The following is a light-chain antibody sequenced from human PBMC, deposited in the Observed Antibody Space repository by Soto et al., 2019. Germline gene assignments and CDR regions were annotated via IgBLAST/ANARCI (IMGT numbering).Light chain of an antibody. Sequence: DIQMTQSTSTLSASVGDRVTITCRASQSISSWLAWYQQKPGKAPKLLIYKASTLKSGVPSRFSGSGSGTEFTLTVSSLQPDDFATYYCQHYKSYSEACGQGTRWIS. CDR2: KAS. CDR3: QHYKSYSEA. CDR1: QSISSW. J-gene: IGKJ1*01. V-gene: IGKV1-5*03.